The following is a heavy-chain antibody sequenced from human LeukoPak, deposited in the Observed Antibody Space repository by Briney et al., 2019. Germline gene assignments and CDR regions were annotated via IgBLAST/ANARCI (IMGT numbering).Heavy chain of an antibody. D-gene: IGHD3-10*01. CDR3: VIRGHPRRGSGKGYYYYMDV. Sequence: QSGGSLRLSCAASGFTFSSYGMHWVRQAPGKGLEWVAVISYDGSNKYYEDFVKGRFTIYRDNSKSTVYLQMNSLRAEDTAVYYCVIRGHPRRGSGKGYYYYMDVWGKGTMVTISS. J-gene: IGHJ6*03. CDR1: GFTFSSYG. V-gene: IGHV3-30*03. CDR2: ISYDGSNK.